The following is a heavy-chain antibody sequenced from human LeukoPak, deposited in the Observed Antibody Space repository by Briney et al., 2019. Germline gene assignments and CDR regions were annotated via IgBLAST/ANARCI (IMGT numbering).Heavy chain of an antibody. J-gene: IGHJ4*02. D-gene: IGHD2-21*02. Sequence: TSETLSLTCTVSGGSISSYYWSWIRQPPGKGLEWIGEINHSGSTNYNPSLKSRVTISVDTSKNQFSLKLSSVTAADTAVYYCARGPPYIVVVTGIGFLDSWGQGTLVTVSS. V-gene: IGHV4-34*01. CDR2: INHSGST. CDR1: GGSISSYY. CDR3: ARGPPYIVVVTGIGFLDS.